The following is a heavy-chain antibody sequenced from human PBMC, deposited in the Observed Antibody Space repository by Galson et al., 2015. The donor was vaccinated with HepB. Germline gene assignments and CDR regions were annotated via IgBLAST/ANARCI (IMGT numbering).Heavy chain of an antibody. V-gene: IGHV2-70*04. Sequence: PTLVKPTQTLTLTCTSSGFSLSTSGMRVSWIRQPPGKALEWLARIDCDDDKFYSTSLRTRLTISKDTSKTQVVLTMTNMDPVDTATYYCARVTMPTVTSDFDHWGQGTLVTVSS. CDR3: ARVTMPTVTSDFDH. CDR1: GFSLSTSGMR. J-gene: IGHJ4*02. D-gene: IGHD4-17*01. CDR2: IDCDDDK.